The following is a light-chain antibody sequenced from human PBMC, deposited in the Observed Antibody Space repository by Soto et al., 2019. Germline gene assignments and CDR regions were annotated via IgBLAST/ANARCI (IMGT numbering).Light chain of an antibody. J-gene: IGKJ2*01. CDR1: QRISSY. CDR2: GAS. CDR3: QQYYSIPFT. V-gene: IGKV1-27*01. Sequence: DIQMTQSPSSLSASVGDRVTITCRASQRISSYLNWYQQKPGHPPKLLIYGASFRPSGVPDRFSGSGSGTDFTLTISSLQAEDVAVYYCQQYYSIPFTFGQGTKLEI.